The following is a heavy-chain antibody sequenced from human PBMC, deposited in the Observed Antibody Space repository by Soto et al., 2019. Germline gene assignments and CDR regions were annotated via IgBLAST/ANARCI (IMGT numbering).Heavy chain of an antibody. D-gene: IGHD4-4*01. CDR2: IWYDGSNK. J-gene: IGHJ3*02. Sequence: QVQLVESGGGVVQPGSSLRLSCAASGFTFSSYGMHWVRQAPGKGLEWVAVIWYDGSNKYYADSVKGRFTISRDNSKNTLYLQMNSLRAEDTAVYYCARAEGDSNYHDAFDIWGQGTMVTVSS. CDR1: GFTFSSYG. CDR3: ARAEGDSNYHDAFDI. V-gene: IGHV3-33*01.